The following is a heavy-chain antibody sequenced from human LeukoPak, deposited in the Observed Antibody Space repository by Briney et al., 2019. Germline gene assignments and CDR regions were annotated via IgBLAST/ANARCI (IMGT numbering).Heavy chain of an antibody. CDR3: AFEIGRSQGAFDI. Sequence: GGSLRLSCAASGFTFSKYAMHWLRQTPGKGLEWVAAIWNDGSDESYADSVKGRFTIFSDRSKNTLYLQMNSLRVDDTAVYYCAFEIGRSQGAFDIWGQGTMISVSS. CDR1: GFTFSKYA. CDR2: IWNDGSDE. D-gene: IGHD1-26*01. J-gene: IGHJ3*02. V-gene: IGHV3-33*01.